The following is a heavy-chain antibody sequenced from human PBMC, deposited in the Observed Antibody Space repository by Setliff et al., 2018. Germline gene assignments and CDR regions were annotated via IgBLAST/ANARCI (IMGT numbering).Heavy chain of an antibody. D-gene: IGHD4-17*01. CDR1: GFTFSTYE. CDR3: SRDPNGDYVGAFDP. V-gene: IGHV3-48*03. CDR2: ISSSGSTI. J-gene: IGHJ5*02. Sequence: GGSLRLSCAASGFTFSTYEMNWVRQAPGKGLEWVSYISSSGSTIYYVDSVKGRFTISRDNAKNSLYLQMNSLRAEDTASYFCSRDPNGDYVGAFDPWGQGILVTVSS.